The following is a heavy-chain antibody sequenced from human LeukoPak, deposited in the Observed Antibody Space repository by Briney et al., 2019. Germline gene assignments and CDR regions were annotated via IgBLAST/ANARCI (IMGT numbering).Heavy chain of an antibody. J-gene: IGHJ4*02. CDR1: GFTFSSYS. CDR2: ISSSSSYI. V-gene: IGHV3-21*01. D-gene: IGHD6-13*01. Sequence: GGSLRLSCAASGFTFSSYSMNWVRQAPGKGLEWVSSISSSSSYIYYADSVKGRFTISRDNAKNSLYLQMNSLRAEDTAVYYCARVTSAAGIDYWGQGTLVTVSS. CDR3: ARVTSAAGIDY.